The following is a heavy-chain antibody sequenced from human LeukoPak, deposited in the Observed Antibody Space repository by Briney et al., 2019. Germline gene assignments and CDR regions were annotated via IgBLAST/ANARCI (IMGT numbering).Heavy chain of an antibody. Sequence: GGSLRLSCAASGFTFSSYSMNWVRQAPGKGLEWVSSISSSSSYIYYADSVKGRSTISGDNAKNSLYLQMNSLRAEDTAVYYCAREIKYYYDSSGYLRFDYWGQGTLVTVSS. CDR1: GFTFSSYS. J-gene: IGHJ4*02. CDR2: ISSSSSYI. V-gene: IGHV3-21*01. D-gene: IGHD3-22*01. CDR3: AREIKYYYDSSGYLRFDY.